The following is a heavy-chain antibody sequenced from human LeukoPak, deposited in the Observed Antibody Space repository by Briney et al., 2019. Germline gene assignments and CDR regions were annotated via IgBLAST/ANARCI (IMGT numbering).Heavy chain of an antibody. CDR2: IYYSGST. Sequence: PSETLSLTCTVSGGSISSSSYYWGWIRQPPGTGLEWIGSIYYSGSTYYNPSLKSRVTISVDTSKNQFSLKLSSVTAADTAVYYCARSSSYSSSSGRWFDPWGQGTLVTVSS. CDR3: ARSSSYSSSSGRWFDP. V-gene: IGHV4-39*07. D-gene: IGHD6-6*01. CDR1: GGSISSSSYY. J-gene: IGHJ5*02.